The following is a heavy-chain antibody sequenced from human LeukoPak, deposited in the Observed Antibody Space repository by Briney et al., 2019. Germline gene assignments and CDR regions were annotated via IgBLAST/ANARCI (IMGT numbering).Heavy chain of an antibody. Sequence: GGSLRLSCAASGFTFSDYYMSWIRQAPGKGLEWISYISSSGSTIYYADSVKGRFTIFRDNAKNSLYLQMNSLRAEDTAVYYCARDPYYYDSSGYSSDWGQGTLVTVSS. V-gene: IGHV3-11*01. CDR3: ARDPYYYDSSGYSSD. J-gene: IGHJ4*02. CDR1: GFTFSDYY. CDR2: ISSSGSTI. D-gene: IGHD3-22*01.